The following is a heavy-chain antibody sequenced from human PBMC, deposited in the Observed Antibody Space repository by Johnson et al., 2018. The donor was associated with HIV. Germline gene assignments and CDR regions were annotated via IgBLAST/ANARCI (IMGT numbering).Heavy chain of an antibody. J-gene: IGHJ3*02. Sequence: VQLVESGGGLVQPGRSLRLSCAASGFTFDDYAMHWVRQVPGKGLEWVSSINWNSGTIAYADSVKGRFTISRDNAKNSLYLQMNSLRAEDTAVYYCARATYYDSRDDAFDIWGQGTMVTVSS. CDR2: INWNSGTI. D-gene: IGHD3-22*01. V-gene: IGHV3-9*01. CDR1: GFTFDDYA. CDR3: ARATYYDSRDDAFDI.